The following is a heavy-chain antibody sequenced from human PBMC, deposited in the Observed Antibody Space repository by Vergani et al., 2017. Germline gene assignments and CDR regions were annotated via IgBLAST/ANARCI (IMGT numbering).Heavy chain of an antibody. V-gene: IGHV3-15*01. CDR1: GFTFSNAW. D-gene: IGHD1-26*01. CDR3: AGDRSGSYYRGGGYFDY. J-gene: IGHJ4*02. CDR2: IKSKTDGGTT. Sequence: EVQLVESGGGLVKPGGSLRLSCAASGFTFSNAWMSWVRQAPGKGLEWVGRIKSKTDGGTTDYAAPEKGRFTISRDDSKNTLYLQMNSLKTEDTAVYYCAGDRSGSYYRGGGYFDYWGQGTLVTVSS.